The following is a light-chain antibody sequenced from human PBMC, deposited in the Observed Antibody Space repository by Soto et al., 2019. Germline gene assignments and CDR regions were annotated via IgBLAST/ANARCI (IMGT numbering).Light chain of an antibody. J-gene: IGLJ2*01. V-gene: IGLV2-14*03. Sequence: QSVLTQPASVSGSPGQSITISCTGTSSDIGAYNFVSWYQQHPGKAPKLMLYDVNIRLSGVSNRFSGSKSGNTASLTISGLQAEDEADYYCTSWTTSTTMIFGGGTKVTV. CDR3: TSWTTSTTMI. CDR2: DVN. CDR1: SSDIGAYNF.